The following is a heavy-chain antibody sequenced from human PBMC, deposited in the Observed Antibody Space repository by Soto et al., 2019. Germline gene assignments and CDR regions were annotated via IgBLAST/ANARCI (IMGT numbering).Heavy chain of an antibody. V-gene: IGHV4-59*12. CDR3: ARGSLLRYFDWLYLNWFEP. Sequence: SETLSLTCTVSGDSISSYYWSWIRQPPGKGLEWIGDINNSGSTNYNPSLKSRVTISVDTSKNQFSLKLSSVTAADTAVYYCARGSLLRYFDWLYLNWFEPWGKGTLVTVSS. J-gene: IGHJ5*02. CDR1: GDSISSYY. D-gene: IGHD3-9*01. CDR2: INNSGST.